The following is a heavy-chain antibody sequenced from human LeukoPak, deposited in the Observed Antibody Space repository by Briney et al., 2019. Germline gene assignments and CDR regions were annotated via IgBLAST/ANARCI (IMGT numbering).Heavy chain of an antibody. CDR3: APSTIVRATLGFY. V-gene: IGHV1-24*01. CDR1: GYTLTELS. D-gene: IGHD1-26*01. J-gene: IGHJ4*02. Sequence: ASVKVSCKVSGYTLTELSMHWVRQAPGKGLEWMGGFDPEDGETIYAQKFQGRVAMTEDTSTDTAYMELSSLRSEDTAVYYCAPSTIVRATLGFYWGQGTLVTVSS. CDR2: FDPEDGET.